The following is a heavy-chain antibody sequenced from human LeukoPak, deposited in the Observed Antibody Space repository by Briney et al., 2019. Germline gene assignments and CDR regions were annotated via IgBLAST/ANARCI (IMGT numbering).Heavy chain of an antibody. V-gene: IGHV1-46*01. CDR2: INPSGGST. Sequence: ASVKVSCKASGYTFTSYYMHWVRQAPGQGLEWMGIINPSGGSTSCAQKFQGRVTMTRDTSTSTVYMELSSLRSEDTAVYYCARARPWYYYDSSGYPTDAFDIWGQGTMVTVSS. J-gene: IGHJ3*02. CDR3: ARARPWYYYDSSGYPTDAFDI. D-gene: IGHD3-22*01. CDR1: GYTFTSYY.